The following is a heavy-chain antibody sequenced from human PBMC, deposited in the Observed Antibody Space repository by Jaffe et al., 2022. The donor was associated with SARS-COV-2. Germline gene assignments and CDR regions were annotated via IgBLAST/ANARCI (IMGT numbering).Heavy chain of an antibody. CDR2: ISAYNGNT. CDR1: GYTFTSYG. CDR3: ARDRRYYDSSGYSYYFDY. V-gene: IGHV1-18*01. Sequence: QVQLVQSGAEVKKPGASVKVSCKASGYTFTSYGISWVRQAPGQGLEWMGWISAYNGNTNYAQKLQGRVTMTTDTSTSTAYMELRSLRSDDTAVYYCARDRRYYDSSGYSYYFDYWGQGTLVTVSS. D-gene: IGHD3-22*01. J-gene: IGHJ4*02.